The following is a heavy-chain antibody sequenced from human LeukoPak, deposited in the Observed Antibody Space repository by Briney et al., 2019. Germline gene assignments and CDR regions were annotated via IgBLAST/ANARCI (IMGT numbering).Heavy chain of an antibody. V-gene: IGHV4-34*01. D-gene: IGHD2-2*01. CDR1: GGSFSGYY. Sequence: SETLSLTCAVYGGSFSGYYWSWIRQPPGKGLEWIGEINHSGSTNYNPSLKSRVTISVDTSKNQFSLKLSSVTAADTAVYYCARWVSPAAISWYAFDIWGQGTMVTVSS. CDR3: ARWVSPAAISWYAFDI. J-gene: IGHJ3*02. CDR2: INHSGST.